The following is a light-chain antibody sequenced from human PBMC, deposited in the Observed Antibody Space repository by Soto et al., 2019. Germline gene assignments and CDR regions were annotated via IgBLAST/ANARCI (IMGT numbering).Light chain of an antibody. J-gene: IGKJ2*01. CDR2: GAS. CDR3: QQYGTSPPTT. CDR1: QSVRSSY. V-gene: IGKV3-20*01. Sequence: EIVLTQSPGTLSLSPGERATLSCRASQSVRSSYLAWYQQKPGQAPRLLIHGASRRATGIPDRFSGSGSGTDFTLTISRLEPEDFAVYYCQQYGTSPPTTFGQGTKLEIK.